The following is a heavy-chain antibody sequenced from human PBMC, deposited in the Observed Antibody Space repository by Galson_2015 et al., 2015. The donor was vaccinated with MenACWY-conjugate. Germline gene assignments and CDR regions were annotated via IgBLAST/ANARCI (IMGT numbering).Heavy chain of an antibody. CDR3: ARDHGYCTSTSCWNFDY. V-gene: IGHV1-2*04. CDR2: INPNSGGT. J-gene: IGHJ4*02. Sequence: SVKVSCKASGYNFTDYYMHWVRQAPGQGLEWMGWINPNSGGTKYAQKFQGWVTMTRDTSISTASMELSRLRSDDTAMYYCARDHGYCTSTSCWNFDYWGQGTLVTVSS. CDR1: GYNFTDYY. D-gene: IGHD2-2*03.